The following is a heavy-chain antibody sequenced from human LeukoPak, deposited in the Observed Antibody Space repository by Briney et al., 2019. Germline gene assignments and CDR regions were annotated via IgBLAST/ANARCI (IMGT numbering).Heavy chain of an antibody. CDR3: VRDLGGLYGDNSLNWFDP. Sequence: GASVKVSCKASGYTFTGYYMHWVRQAPGQGLEWMGWINPNSGGTNYAQKFQGRVTMTRDTSISTAYMELSRLRSDDTAVYYCVRDLGGLYGDNSLNWFDPWGQGTLVTVSS. V-gene: IGHV1-2*02. J-gene: IGHJ5*02. D-gene: IGHD4-23*01. CDR1: GYTFTGYY. CDR2: INPNSGGT.